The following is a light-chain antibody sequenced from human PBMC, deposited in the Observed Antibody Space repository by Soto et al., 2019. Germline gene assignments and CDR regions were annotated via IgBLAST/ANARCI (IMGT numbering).Light chain of an antibody. CDR1: QDISSA. Sequence: IQLTQSPSSLSASVGDRVTITRRAGQDISSALAWYQQKPGKAPKLLLYDASSLDAGVPSRFSGSGSGTDFTLSISSLRPEDFATYYCQQFNDFPLTFGGGTKVQIK. V-gene: IGKV1D-13*01. CDR2: DAS. J-gene: IGKJ4*01. CDR3: QQFNDFPLT.